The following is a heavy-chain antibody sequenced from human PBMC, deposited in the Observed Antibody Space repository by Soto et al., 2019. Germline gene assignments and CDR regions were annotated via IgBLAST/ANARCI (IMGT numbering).Heavy chain of an antibody. CDR3: TTGGGWYTGSFDY. V-gene: IGHV6-1*01. J-gene: IGHJ4*02. Sequence: SQTLSLTCTISGDSVSSNSAAWNWIRQSPSRGLEWLGRTYYRSKWYNDYAVSVKSRITINPDTSKNQFSLQLNSVTPEDTAVNYCTTGGGWYTGSFDYWGQGTLVTVSS. CDR1: GDSVSSNSAA. D-gene: IGHD6-19*01. CDR2: TYYRSKWYN.